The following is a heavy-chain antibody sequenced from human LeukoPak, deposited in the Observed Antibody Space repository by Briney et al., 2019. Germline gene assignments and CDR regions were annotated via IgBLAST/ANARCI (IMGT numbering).Heavy chain of an antibody. D-gene: IGHD3-16*01. V-gene: IGHV4-4*09. CDR1: RGSINNYY. CDR3: ARPAGDFYGYALHL. J-gene: IGHJ4*02. Sequence: ASETLSLTCTVSRGSINNYYWSWLRQPPGKGLEWIGFIHSSGTTDYSPSLRSRITISLDTSKTQFSLELRSVTAADTAVYYCARPAGDFYGYALHLWGQGSLVTVSS. CDR2: IHSSGTT.